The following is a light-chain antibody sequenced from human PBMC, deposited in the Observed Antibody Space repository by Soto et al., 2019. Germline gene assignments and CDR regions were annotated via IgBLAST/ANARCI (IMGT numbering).Light chain of an antibody. Sequence: QSALTQPPSASGSPGQSVTISCTGTSTDVGGYSYVSWYQQHPGKAPKLIIYEVTKRPSGVPDRFSGSKSGNTASLTVSGLQAEDEADYYCNSYADYNSDVFGTGNKVTVL. J-gene: IGLJ1*01. CDR1: STDVGGYSY. V-gene: IGLV2-8*01. CDR2: EVT. CDR3: NSYADYNSDV.